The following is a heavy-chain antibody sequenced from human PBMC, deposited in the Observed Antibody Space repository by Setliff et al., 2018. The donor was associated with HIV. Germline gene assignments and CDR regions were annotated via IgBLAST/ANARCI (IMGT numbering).Heavy chain of an antibody. V-gene: IGHV4-59*01. J-gene: IGHJ3*02. CDR3: ARNPCSGGSCPDAFDI. D-gene: IGHD2-15*01. CDR2: IYYSGST. Sequence: SETLSLTCTVSGGSISGYYWSWIRQPPGKGLEWIGYIYYSGSTNYNPSLKSRVTISVDTSKNQFSLKLSSVTAADTAVYYCARNPCSGGSCPDAFDIWGQGTMVTVS. CDR1: GGSISGYY.